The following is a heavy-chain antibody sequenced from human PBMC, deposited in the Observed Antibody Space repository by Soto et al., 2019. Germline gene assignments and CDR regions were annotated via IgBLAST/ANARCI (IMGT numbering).Heavy chain of an antibody. V-gene: IGHV3-23*01. CDR3: AIGRRKKSGSNTWVDP. D-gene: IGHD3-3*01. CDR1: GVTISTYA. Sequence: EVQLLESEGGLVQPGGSLRLSCTASGVTISTYAMNWVRQAPGKGLEWVSTISDTGGATFYAGSVKGRFTISRDNSKNTVYLQMRSLRVEDTAVYFCAIGRRKKSGSNTWVDPWGRGTLVTVSS. J-gene: IGHJ5*02. CDR2: ISDTGGAT.